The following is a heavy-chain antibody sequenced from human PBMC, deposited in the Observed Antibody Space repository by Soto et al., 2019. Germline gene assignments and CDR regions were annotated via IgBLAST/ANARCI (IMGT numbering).Heavy chain of an antibody. V-gene: IGHV3-23*04. CDR1: GFIFTTSD. J-gene: IGHJ4*02. CDR3: AKGGGGDHGY. D-gene: IGHD2-21*02. CDR2: ITTTGDTT. Sequence: QLVESEGGLVQPGGSLRLSCEASGFIFTTSDMSWVRQAPGKGLEWVSSITTTGDTTHYADSVRGRFTISRDNARKTVYLEMNSLRVDDTAVNYCAKGGGGDHGYWGQGTLVAVSS.